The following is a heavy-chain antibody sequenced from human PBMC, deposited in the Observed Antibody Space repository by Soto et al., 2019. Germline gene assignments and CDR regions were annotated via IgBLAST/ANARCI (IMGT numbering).Heavy chain of an antibody. CDR1: GFSFSSYW. CDR3: ARGHDFWSGFYYYAMDV. J-gene: IGHJ6*02. CDR2: INIDGSDT. D-gene: IGHD3-3*01. V-gene: IGHV3-74*01. Sequence: EVQLVESGGVLVQPGGSLRISCAASGFSFSSYWMHWVRQAPGKGPVWVSRINIDGSDTTYAESVKGRFTVSRDNAKNTLFLKMNSLRVEDTAVYYCARGHDFWSGFYYYAMDVWGQGTTVTVSS.